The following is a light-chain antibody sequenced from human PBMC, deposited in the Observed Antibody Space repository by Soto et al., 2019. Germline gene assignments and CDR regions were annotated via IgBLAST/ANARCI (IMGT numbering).Light chain of an antibody. CDR3: LQDYSYPQT. V-gene: IGKV1-6*01. CDR2: AAS. J-gene: IGKJ1*01. Sequence: AIQMTQSPSSLSASVGDRFTITCRASQGIRNYLGWYQQKPGKAPKLLIYAASSLHSGVPSRFSGSGSGTDFTLTISSLQPEDIATYYCLQDYSYPQTFGQGTKVDI. CDR1: QGIRNY.